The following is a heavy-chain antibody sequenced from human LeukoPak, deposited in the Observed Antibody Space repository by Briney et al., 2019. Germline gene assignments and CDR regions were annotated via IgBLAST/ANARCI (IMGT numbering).Heavy chain of an antibody. CDR1: GYTFTSYA. CDR2: INAGNGNT. J-gene: IGHJ4*02. D-gene: IGHD5-12*01. CDR3: ARGVATNRYYFDY. Sequence: ASVKVSCKASGYTFTSYAMHWVRQAPGQRLEWMGWINAGNGNTKYSQKFQGRVTITRDTSASTAYMELSSLRSEDTAVYSCARGVATNRYYFDYWGQGTLVTVSS. V-gene: IGHV1-3*01.